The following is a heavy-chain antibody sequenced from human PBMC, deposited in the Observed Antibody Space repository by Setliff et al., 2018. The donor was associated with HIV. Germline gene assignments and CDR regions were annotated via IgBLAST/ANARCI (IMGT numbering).Heavy chain of an antibody. Sequence: PGESLKISCKGFGYSFTSYLIAWVRQTPGKGLEWMGNIHPRDSDTRYSPSFQGQVTISADKSISTAYLQWSSLKASDTAMYYCARIWFGAQDAFDIWGQGTMVTVSS. CDR2: IHPRDSDT. CDR3: ARIWFGAQDAFDI. V-gene: IGHV5-51*01. CDR1: GYSFTSYL. D-gene: IGHD3-10*01. J-gene: IGHJ3*02.